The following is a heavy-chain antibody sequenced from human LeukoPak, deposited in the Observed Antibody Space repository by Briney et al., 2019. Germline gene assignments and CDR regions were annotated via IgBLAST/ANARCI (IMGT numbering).Heavy chain of an antibody. D-gene: IGHD3-9*01. Sequence: PGGSLRLSCAASGSTFSIYGMSWVRQAPGKGLEWVSAISGSGVGTYYADSVKGRFTISRDNAKNSLYLQMNSLRAEDTAVYYCARVEDYDILTGFDYWGQGTLVTVSS. CDR2: ISGSGVGT. CDR1: GSTFSIYG. V-gene: IGHV3-23*01. CDR3: ARVEDYDILTGFDY. J-gene: IGHJ4*02.